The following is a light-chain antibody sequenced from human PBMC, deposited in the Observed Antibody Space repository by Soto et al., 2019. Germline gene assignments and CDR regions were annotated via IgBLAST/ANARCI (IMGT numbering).Light chain of an antibody. CDR3: QVWDTSTFHPI. J-gene: IGLJ2*01. CDR1: NIGTKS. CDR2: YDS. V-gene: IGLV3-21*04. Sequence: SYELTQSPSVSVAPGRTARIACEGNNIGTKSVHWYQQRPGQAPVVVVYYDSDRPSGIPERCSGSNSGNTATLTISSVEAGEEADYYCQVWDTSTFHPIFGGGTKLTVL.